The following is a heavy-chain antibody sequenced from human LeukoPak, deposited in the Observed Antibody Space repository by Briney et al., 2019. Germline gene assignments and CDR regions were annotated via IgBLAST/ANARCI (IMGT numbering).Heavy chain of an antibody. V-gene: IGHV1-2*02. CDR3: ARGRRIIVGATNAGDFFDY. CDR2: INPNSGGT. CDR1: GYTFTGYF. Sequence: ASVKVSCKASGYTFTGYFMHWVRQAPGQGLEWMGWINPNSGGTEYAQKFQGRVTMTRDTSISTAYAELTSLRSDDTAVYYCARGRRIIVGATNAGDFFDYWGQGPLVTVSS. D-gene: IGHD1-26*01. J-gene: IGHJ4*02.